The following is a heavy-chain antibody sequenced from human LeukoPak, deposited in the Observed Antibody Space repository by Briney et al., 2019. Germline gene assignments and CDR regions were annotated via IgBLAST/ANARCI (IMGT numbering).Heavy chain of an antibody. CDR2: IYTSGST. D-gene: IGHD2-2*01. V-gene: IGHV4-4*07. CDR1: GGSISSYY. CDR3: ARVYYQLLSAWFDP. J-gene: IGHJ5*02. Sequence: SETLSLTCTVSGGSISSYYWSWIRQPAGKGLEWIGRIYTSGSTNYNPSLKSRVTMSVDTSKNQFSLKLSSVTAADTAVYYCARVYYQLLSAWFDPWGQGTLVTVSS.